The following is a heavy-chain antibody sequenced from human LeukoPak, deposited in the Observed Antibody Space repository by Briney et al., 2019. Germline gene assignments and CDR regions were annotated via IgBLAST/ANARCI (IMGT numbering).Heavy chain of an antibody. Sequence: GGSLRLSRAASGFTFRSYSMHWVRQAPGKGLEWVSYISSTSSTIYYADSVKGRFTISRDNAKNSLYLQMNSLRDEDTAVYYCARAAPYYYDSSGYSAFDSWGQGTMVTVS. CDR1: GFTFRSYS. J-gene: IGHJ3*02. CDR3: ARAAPYYYDSSGYSAFDS. D-gene: IGHD3-22*01. V-gene: IGHV3-48*02. CDR2: ISSTSSTI.